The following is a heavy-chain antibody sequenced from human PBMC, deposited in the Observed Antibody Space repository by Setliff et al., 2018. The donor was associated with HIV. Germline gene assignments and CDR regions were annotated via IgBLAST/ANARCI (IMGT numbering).Heavy chain of an antibody. J-gene: IGHJ4*02. V-gene: IGHV4-34*01. CDR2: INHSGNT. CDR1: GGSFSGYY. Sequence: PSETLSLTCAFNGGSFSGYYWMWIRQSPGEGLEWIGEINHSGNTNYNPSLKSRVTMSGDTSKNQFSLNLTSVTAADTAVYFCARQERYCTSADCYRYFNYWGQGTLVTVSS. D-gene: IGHD2-2*02. CDR3: ARQERYCTSADCYRYFNY.